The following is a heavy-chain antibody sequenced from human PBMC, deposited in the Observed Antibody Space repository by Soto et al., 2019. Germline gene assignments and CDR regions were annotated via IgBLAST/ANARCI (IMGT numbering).Heavy chain of an antibody. Sequence: ASVKVSCKASGYTFTSYDINWVRQATGQGLEWMGWMNPNSGNTGYAQKFQGRVTMTRNTSISTAYMELSSLRSEDTAVYYCALRASVVPAANSPGITGTTNYYYMDVWGKGTTVTVSS. V-gene: IGHV1-8*01. CDR3: ALRASVVPAANSPGITGTTNYYYMDV. CDR2: MNPNSGNT. D-gene: IGHD1-7*01. CDR1: GYTFTSYD. J-gene: IGHJ6*03.